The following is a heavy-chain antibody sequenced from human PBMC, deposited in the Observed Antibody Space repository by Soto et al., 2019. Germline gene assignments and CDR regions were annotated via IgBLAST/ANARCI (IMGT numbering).Heavy chain of an antibody. D-gene: IGHD2-2*01. CDR2: IKPSDGTT. CDR3: AVCGSSGSCYTFPITS. V-gene: IGHV1-46*01. Sequence: QVQLAQSGAEMKEPGASVKVSCKESGYTFTSYRMHWVRQAPGQGLDWMGIIKPSDGTTSYEYKFKGRVTMTTNKSTRTVYMELSGLTSEDTAVYYCAVCGSSGSCYTFPITSWGQGTLVTVSS. J-gene: IGHJ5*02. CDR1: GYTFTSYR.